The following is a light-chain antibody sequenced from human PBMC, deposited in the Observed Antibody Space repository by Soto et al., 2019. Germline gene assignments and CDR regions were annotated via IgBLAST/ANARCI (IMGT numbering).Light chain of an antibody. J-gene: IGKJ5*01. CDR3: QKYNSVPIT. CDR2: AAS. V-gene: IGKV1-27*01. Sequence: DIQMTQSPSSLSASVGDRVTITCRASQGISNNLAWYQQKPGKVPKVLIYAASTLQSGVPSRFSGSGSGTDFTLTIISLQPEDVATYYCQKYNSVPITFGQGTRLEIK. CDR1: QGISNN.